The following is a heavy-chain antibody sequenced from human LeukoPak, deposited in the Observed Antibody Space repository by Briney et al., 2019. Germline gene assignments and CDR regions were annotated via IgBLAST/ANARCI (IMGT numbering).Heavy chain of an antibody. CDR3: ARIRDGYNDAYDI. J-gene: IGHJ3*02. V-gene: IGHV1-46*01. Sequence: ASVKVSCKASGYSFTSYYMHWVRQAPGQGLEWMGLINPGGDNTNYAQNFQGRVTMTRDTSASTVYMELSSLRSEDTAIYYCARIRDGYNDAYDIWGQGTVVTVPS. D-gene: IGHD5-24*01. CDR1: GYSFTSYY. CDR2: INPGGDNT.